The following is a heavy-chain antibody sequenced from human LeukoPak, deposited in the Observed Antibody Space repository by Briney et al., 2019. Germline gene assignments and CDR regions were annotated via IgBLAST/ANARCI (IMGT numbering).Heavy chain of an antibody. CDR1: GGSFSNYY. D-gene: IGHD4-17*01. CDR2: ITHSGST. CDR3: APIFGDYSDFDS. V-gene: IGHV4-34*01. Sequence: SETLSLTCAVYGGSFSNYYLSWVRQPPGKGLEWIGEITHSGSTNYNPSLKSRVTISVDTSKSQFPLKLRSVAAADTAVYYCAPIFGDYSDFDSWGQGTLVTVSS. J-gene: IGHJ4*02.